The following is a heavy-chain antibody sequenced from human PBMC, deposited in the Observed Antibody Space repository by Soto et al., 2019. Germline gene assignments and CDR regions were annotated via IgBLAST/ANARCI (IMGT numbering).Heavy chain of an antibody. Sequence: ASVKVSCKASGGTFRSYTISWVRQAPGQGLEWMGIINPSGGSTSYAQKFQGRVTMTRDTSTSTVYMELSSLRSEDTAVYYCARDLQPYYDILTGPIKNTYYYYGMDVWGQGTTVTVSS. CDR3: ARDLQPYYDILTGPIKNTYYYYGMDV. D-gene: IGHD3-9*01. CDR2: INPSGGST. V-gene: IGHV1-46*01. J-gene: IGHJ6*02. CDR1: GGTFRSYT.